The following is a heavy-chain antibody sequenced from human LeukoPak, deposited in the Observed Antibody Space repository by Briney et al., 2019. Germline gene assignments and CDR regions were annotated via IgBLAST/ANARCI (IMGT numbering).Heavy chain of an antibody. V-gene: IGHV4-4*02. D-gene: IGHD3-3*01. CDR3: ARASWSGYYNDY. Sequence: KSSETLSLTCAVSGGSISSSNWWSWVRQPPGKGLEWIGEIYHSGSTNYNPSLKSRVTISVDKSKNQFSLKLSSVTAADTAVYYCARASWSGYYNDYWGQGTLVTVSS. J-gene: IGHJ4*02. CDR1: GGSISSSNW. CDR2: IYHSGST.